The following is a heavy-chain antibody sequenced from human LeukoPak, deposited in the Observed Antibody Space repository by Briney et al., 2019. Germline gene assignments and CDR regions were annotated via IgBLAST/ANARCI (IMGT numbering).Heavy chain of an antibody. V-gene: IGHV4-59*01. Sequence: SETLSLTCTVSGGSIRNYYWSWIRQPPGKGLEWIGYIYYSGSTNYNPSLKSRVTISVDTSKNQFSLKLSSVTAADTAVYYCARHVAGIDYWGQGTLVTVPS. CDR3: ARHVAGIDY. J-gene: IGHJ4*02. D-gene: IGHD6-13*01. CDR1: GGSIRNYY. CDR2: IYYSGST.